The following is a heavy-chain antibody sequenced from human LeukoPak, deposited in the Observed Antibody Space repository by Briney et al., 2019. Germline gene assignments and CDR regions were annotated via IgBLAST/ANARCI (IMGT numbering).Heavy chain of an antibody. CDR1: GYTFTDYF. CDR2: INPNSGAT. Sequence: ASVKVSCKASGYTFTDYFMHWVRQAPGQGLEWMGWINPNSGATNYTRKFQGGVTMTRDTSITTASLELSSLRSDDTAVFYCARGTKLTTAADFDYWGQGTLVTVSS. D-gene: IGHD2-2*01. V-gene: IGHV1-2*02. J-gene: IGHJ4*02. CDR3: ARGTKLTTAADFDY.